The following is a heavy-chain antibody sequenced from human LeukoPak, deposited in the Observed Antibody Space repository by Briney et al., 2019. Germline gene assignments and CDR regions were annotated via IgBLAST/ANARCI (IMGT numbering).Heavy chain of an antibody. CDR1: GGSISSSSYY. V-gene: IGHV4-39*01. CDR2: IYYSGST. Sequence: PSETLSLTCTVSGGSISSSSYYWGWIRQPPGKGLEWIGSIYYSGSTYYNPSLKSRVTISVDTSKNQFSLKLSSVTAADTAVYYCARQGLAAVAVTFDYWGQGTLVTVSS. CDR3: ARQGLAAVAVTFDY. J-gene: IGHJ4*02. D-gene: IGHD6-19*01.